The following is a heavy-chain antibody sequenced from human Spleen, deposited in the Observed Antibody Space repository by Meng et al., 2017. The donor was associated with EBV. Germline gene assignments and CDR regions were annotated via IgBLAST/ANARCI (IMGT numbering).Heavy chain of an antibody. J-gene: IGHJ5*02. D-gene: IGHD3-16*01. V-gene: IGHV1-69*06. CDR3: AYEVIENWFDP. CDR2: IIPMYGTT. Sequence: QVAAVRSGAEVKKAGSSVKVSCKASGGTFSSFAISWVRQAPGQGLEWMGTIIPMYGTTNYAQKFQGRVTMTAVSSSTTMYMELTSLTSDDTAVYYCAYEVIENWFDPWGQGTLVTVSS. CDR1: GGTFSSFA.